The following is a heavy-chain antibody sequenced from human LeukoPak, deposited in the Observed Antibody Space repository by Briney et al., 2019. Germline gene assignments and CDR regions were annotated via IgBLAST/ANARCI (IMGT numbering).Heavy chain of an antibody. CDR3: ARRYCGGDCTFDWFDP. J-gene: IGHJ5*02. CDR2: IYYSGST. CDR1: GGSISSSSYY. V-gene: IGHV4-39*01. Sequence: SETLSLTCIVSGGSISSSSYYWGWIRQPPGKGLEWIGSIYYSGSTYYNPSLKSRVTISVDTSKNQFFLKLSSVTAADTAVYYCARRYCGGDCTFDWFDPWGQGTLVTVSS. D-gene: IGHD2-21*02.